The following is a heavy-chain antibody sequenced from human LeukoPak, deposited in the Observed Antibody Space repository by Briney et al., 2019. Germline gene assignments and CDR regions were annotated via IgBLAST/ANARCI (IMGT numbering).Heavy chain of an antibody. V-gene: IGHV4-59*12. D-gene: IGHD3-10*01. J-gene: IGHJ4*02. Sequence: SDTLSLTCTVSGGSISPYYWSWIRQPPGKGLEWIGYVHYRGTTNYNPALKSRITMSVDTSKNQFSLQLNSVTPEDTAVYYCARGGYGSGSYEWSERWGQGTLVTVSS. CDR3: ARGGYGSGSYEWSER. CDR1: GGSISPYY. CDR2: VHYRGTT.